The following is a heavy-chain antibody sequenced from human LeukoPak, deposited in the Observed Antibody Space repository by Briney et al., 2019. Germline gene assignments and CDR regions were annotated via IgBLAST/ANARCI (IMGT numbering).Heavy chain of an antibody. V-gene: IGHV1-2*02. Sequence: AASVKVSCKASGYTFTGYYMHWVRQAPGQRLEWMGWINPNSGGTNYAQKFQGRVTMTRDTSISTAYMELSRLRSDDTAVYYCARDRGRGTSAPDVWGQGTTVTVSS. CDR3: ARDRGRGTSAPDV. CDR1: GYTFTGYY. D-gene: IGHD2-2*01. CDR2: INPNSGGT. J-gene: IGHJ6*02.